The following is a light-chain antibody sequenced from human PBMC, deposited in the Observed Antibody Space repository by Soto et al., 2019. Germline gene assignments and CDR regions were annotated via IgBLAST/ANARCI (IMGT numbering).Light chain of an antibody. CDR1: QSISRY. Sequence: DIQLIQCPSSLSASVGDRITITCRSSQSISRYLNRYQQRPGTAPKVLIFGANSLQSGVPSRFSGSGTGTEFTLTISSLQPEDFATYYCQQNYGTPGTFGQGTKVDIK. J-gene: IGKJ1*01. V-gene: IGKV1-39*01. CDR3: QQNYGTPGT. CDR2: GAN.